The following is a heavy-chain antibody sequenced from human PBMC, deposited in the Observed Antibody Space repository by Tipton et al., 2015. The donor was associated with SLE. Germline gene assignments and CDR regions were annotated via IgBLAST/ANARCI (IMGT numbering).Heavy chain of an antibody. J-gene: IGHJ3*02. CDR3: ASPYRPRVWLRLGDAFDI. D-gene: IGHD5-12*01. CDR2: IYYSGST. Sequence: TLSLTCTVSGGSISSSSYYWGWIRQPPGKGLEWIGSIYYSGSTYYNPSLKSRVTISVDTSKNQFSLKLSPVTAADTAVYYCASPYRPRVWLRLGDAFDIWGQGTMVTVSS. CDR1: GGSISSSSYY. V-gene: IGHV4-39*01.